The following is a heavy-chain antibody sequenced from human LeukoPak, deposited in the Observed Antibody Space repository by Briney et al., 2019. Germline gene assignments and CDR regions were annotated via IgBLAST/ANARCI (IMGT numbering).Heavy chain of an antibody. J-gene: IGHJ4*02. CDR2: ISSSSSNYI. D-gene: IGHD6-13*01. CDR3: ARLSSSRTFDY. Sequence: GGSLRLSCAASGFTFSSYNMNWVRQAPGKGLEWVSYISSSSSNYIYYADSVKGRFTISRDNAKNSLYLQMNSLRAEDTAVYYCARLSSSRTFDYWGQGTLVTVSS. V-gene: IGHV3-21*01. CDR1: GFTFSSYN.